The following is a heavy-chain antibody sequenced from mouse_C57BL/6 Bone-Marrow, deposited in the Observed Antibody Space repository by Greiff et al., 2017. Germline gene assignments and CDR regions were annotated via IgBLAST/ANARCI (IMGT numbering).Heavy chain of an antibody. J-gene: IGHJ3*01. CDR3: TRWGDDGYYPWFAY. CDR2: IDPETGGT. D-gene: IGHD2-3*01. V-gene: IGHV1-15*01. Sequence: VQLVESGAELVRPGASVTLSCKASGYTFTDYEMHWVKQTPVHGLEWIGAIDPETGGTAYNQKFKGKAILTADKSSSTAYMELRSLTSEDSAVYYCTRWGDDGYYPWFAYWGQGTLVTVSA. CDR1: GYTFTDYE.